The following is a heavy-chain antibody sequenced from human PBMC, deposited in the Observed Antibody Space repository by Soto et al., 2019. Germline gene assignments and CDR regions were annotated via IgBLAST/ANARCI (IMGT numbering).Heavy chain of an antibody. CDR3: ATEYYYDSSGYYKAANFDY. D-gene: IGHD3-22*01. CDR1: GFTFSSYA. J-gene: IGHJ4*02. V-gene: IGHV3-30-3*01. Sequence: QVQLVESGGGVVQPGRSLRLSCAASGFTFSSYAMHWVRQAPGKGLEWVAVISYDGSNKYYADSVKGRFTISRDNSKNTLYLQMNSLRAEDTAVYYCATEYYYDSSGYYKAANFDYWGQGTPVTVSS. CDR2: ISYDGSNK.